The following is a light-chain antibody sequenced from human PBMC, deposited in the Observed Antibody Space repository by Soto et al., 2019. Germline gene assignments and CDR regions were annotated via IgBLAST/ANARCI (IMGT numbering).Light chain of an antibody. CDR2: AAF. CDR3: QQSYSIPFT. V-gene: IGKV1-39*01. Sequence: DIQMTQSPSSLSASVGDRVTITCRASESVSNYLNWYQQKSGEAPKLLIYAAFTLLSGVPSRFSGSGSGTDFTLTISSLQAEDFGTYYCQQSYSIPFTFGPGTKVDIK. CDR1: ESVSNY. J-gene: IGKJ3*01.